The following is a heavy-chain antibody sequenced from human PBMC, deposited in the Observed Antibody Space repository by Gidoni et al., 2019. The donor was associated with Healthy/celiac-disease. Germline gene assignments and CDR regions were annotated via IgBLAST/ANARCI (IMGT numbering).Heavy chain of an antibody. CDR3: ARGLSVAFTPPGRDGMDV. J-gene: IGHJ6*02. Sequence: QVQLVQSGAEVKKPGASVKVSCKASGYTFTSYAMHWVRQAPGQRLEWMGWINAGNGNTKYSQKFQGRVTITRDTSASTAYMELSSLRSEDTAVYYCARGLSVAFTPPGRDGMDVWGQGTTVTVSS. CDR2: INAGNGNT. V-gene: IGHV1-3*01. D-gene: IGHD5-12*01. CDR1: GYTFTSYA.